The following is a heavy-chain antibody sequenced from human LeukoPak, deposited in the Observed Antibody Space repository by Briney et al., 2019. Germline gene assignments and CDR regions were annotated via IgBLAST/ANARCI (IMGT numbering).Heavy chain of an antibody. Sequence: GGSLRLSCAASGFTFSSYGMHWVRQAPGKGLEWVSSISSSSSYIYYADSVKGRFTISRDNAKNSLYLQMNSLRAEDTAVYYCHLTGPYGMDVWGQGTTVTVSS. CDR1: GFTFSSYG. V-gene: IGHV3-21*01. CDR3: HLTGPYGMDV. D-gene: IGHD3-9*01. CDR2: ISSSSSYI. J-gene: IGHJ6*02.